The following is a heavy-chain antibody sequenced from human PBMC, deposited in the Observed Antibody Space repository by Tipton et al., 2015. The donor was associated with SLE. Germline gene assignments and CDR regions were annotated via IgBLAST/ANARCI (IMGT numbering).Heavy chain of an antibody. CDR2: ISYGGGT. V-gene: IGHV4-59*08. Sequence: GLVKPSETLSLTCTVSGGSIRSYYWSWIRQPPGKGLEWIGYISYGGGTNYNPSLKSRVTMSVDTAKKQFPLKLTSVTAADTAVYYCARGMLTWRGAIVGVDVWGQGTRVNVSS. J-gene: IGHJ6*02. CDR3: ARGMLTWRGAIVGVDV. CDR1: GGSIRSYY. D-gene: IGHD2-8*01.